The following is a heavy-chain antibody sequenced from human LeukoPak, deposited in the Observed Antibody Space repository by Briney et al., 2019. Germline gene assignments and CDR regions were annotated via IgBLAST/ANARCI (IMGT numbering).Heavy chain of an antibody. CDR1: GGSFSGYY. J-gene: IGHJ4*02. V-gene: IGHV4-34*01. D-gene: IGHD1-26*01. Sequence: SETLSLTCAVYGGSFSGYYWSWIRQPPGKGLEWIGEINHSGSTNYNPSLKSRVTISVDTSKNQFSLKLSSVTAADTAVYYCARGPHEWEPNSQAFDYWGQGTLVTVSS. CDR3: ARGPHEWEPNSQAFDY. CDR2: INHSGST.